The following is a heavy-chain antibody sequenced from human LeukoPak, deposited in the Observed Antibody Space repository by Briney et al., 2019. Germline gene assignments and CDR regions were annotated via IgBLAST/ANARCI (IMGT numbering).Heavy chain of an antibody. Sequence: VGPLRLSCAASALTCRSYRVHWVGEAAGKGLVWVSRIGSDGSIKSYADSVKGRFTISRDNAKSTLYLQMNSLRAEDTAIYYCARDVSGDYWGQGTLVTVSS. J-gene: IGHJ4*02. CDR3: ARDVSGDY. V-gene: IGHV3-74*01. D-gene: IGHD1-1*01. CDR1: ALTCRSYR. CDR2: IGSDGSIK.